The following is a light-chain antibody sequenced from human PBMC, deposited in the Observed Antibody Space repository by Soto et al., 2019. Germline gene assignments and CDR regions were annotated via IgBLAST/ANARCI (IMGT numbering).Light chain of an antibody. Sequence: QFALTQPASVSGSPGQSITISCTGTSGSVGGYDYVSWYQHHPGKAPKLMIFDVSHRPSGVSDRFSGSKSGNTASLTISGLQAEDEADYYCSSYTSTNIPIFGGGTQLTVL. J-gene: IGLJ7*01. CDR3: SSYTSTNIPI. V-gene: IGLV2-14*03. CDR1: SGSVGGYDY. CDR2: DVS.